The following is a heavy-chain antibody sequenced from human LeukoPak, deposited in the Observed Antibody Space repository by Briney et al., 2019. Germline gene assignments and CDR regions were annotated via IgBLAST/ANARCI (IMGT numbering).Heavy chain of an antibody. CDR3: ARTRGNWFDP. Sequence: SETLSLTCTVSGGSISSYYWSWIRQPPGKGLEWIGYIYYSGSTNYNPSLKSRVTISVDTSKNQFSLKLSPVTAADTAVYYCARTRGNWFDPWGQGTLVTVSS. CDR1: GGSISSYY. V-gene: IGHV4-59*08. J-gene: IGHJ5*02. CDR2: IYYSGST.